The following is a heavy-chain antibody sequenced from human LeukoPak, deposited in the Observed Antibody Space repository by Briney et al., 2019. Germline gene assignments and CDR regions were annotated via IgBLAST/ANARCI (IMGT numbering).Heavy chain of an antibody. CDR3: ARGLDESWIVGATACDY. CDR1: GGSFSGYY. V-gene: IGHV4-34*01. D-gene: IGHD1-26*01. Sequence: KSSETLSLTCAVYGGSFSGYYWSWIRQPPGKGLEWIGEINHSGSTNYNPSLKSRVTISVDTSKNQFSLKLSSVTAADTAVYYCARGLDESWIVGATACDYWGQGTLVTVSS. J-gene: IGHJ4*02. CDR2: INHSGST.